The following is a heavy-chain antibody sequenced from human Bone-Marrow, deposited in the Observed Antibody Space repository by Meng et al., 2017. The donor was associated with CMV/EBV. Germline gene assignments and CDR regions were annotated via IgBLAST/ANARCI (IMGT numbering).Heavy chain of an antibody. CDR3: ATVAGFWSGYLSQITTYGMDV. CDR1: GFTFSDYY. Sequence: GESLKISCAASGFTFSDYYMSWIRQAPGKGLEWVSYISSSSSTIYYADSVKGRFTISRDNAKNSLYLQMNSLRAEDTAVYYCATVAGFWSGYLSQITTYGMDVWGQGTTVTVSS. V-gene: IGHV3-11*04. J-gene: IGHJ6*02. CDR2: ISSSSSTI. D-gene: IGHD3-3*01.